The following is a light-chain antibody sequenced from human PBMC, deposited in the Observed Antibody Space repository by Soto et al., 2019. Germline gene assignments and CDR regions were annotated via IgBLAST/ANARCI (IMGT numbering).Light chain of an antibody. CDR3: QQYGSALT. V-gene: IGKV3-20*01. CDR1: QSVSSN. Sequence: EIVMTQSPATLSLSPGERATLSCRASQSVSSNLAWYQQKPGQAPRLLVYGASTRAAGIPDRFSGSGSGTDFTLTISRLEPEDFAVYYCQQYGSALTFGGATKV. CDR2: GAS. J-gene: IGKJ4*01.